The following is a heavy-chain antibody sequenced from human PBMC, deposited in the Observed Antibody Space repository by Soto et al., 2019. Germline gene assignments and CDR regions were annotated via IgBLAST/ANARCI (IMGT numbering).Heavy chain of an antibody. J-gene: IGHJ1*01. D-gene: IGHD2-15*01. CDR2: ISSSGSTI. V-gene: IGHV3-48*03. CDR1: GFTFSSYE. Sequence: GGSLRLSCAASGFTFSSYEMNWVRQAPGKGLEWVSYISSSGSTIYYADSVKGRFTISRDNAKNSLYLQMNSLRAEDTAVYYCAVGCSGGSCYSFQHWGQGTLVTVSS. CDR3: AVGCSGGSCYSFQH.